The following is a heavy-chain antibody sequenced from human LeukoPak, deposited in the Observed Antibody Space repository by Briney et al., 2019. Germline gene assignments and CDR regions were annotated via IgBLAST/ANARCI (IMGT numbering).Heavy chain of an antibody. CDR2: ISSGSSTI. CDR1: GFTFSSYS. V-gene: IGHV3-48*01. J-gene: IGHJ6*02. D-gene: IGHD3-10*01. CDR3: ARDYYDSGSLLWFGELNYYGMDV. Sequence: GGSLRLSCAASGFTFSSYSMNWVRQAPGKGLEWVSYISSGSSTIYYADSVKGRFTISRDNAKNSLYLQMNSLRAEDTAVYYCARDYYDSGSLLWFGELNYYGMDVWGQGTTVTVSS.